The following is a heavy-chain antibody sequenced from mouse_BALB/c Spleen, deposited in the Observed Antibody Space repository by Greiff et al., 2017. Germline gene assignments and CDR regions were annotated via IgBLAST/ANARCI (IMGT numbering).Heavy chain of an antibody. D-gene: IGHD2-4*01. CDR1: GFTFSGYA. J-gene: IGHJ4*01. Sequence: DVQLVESGAGLVKPGGSLKLSCAASGFTFSGYAMPWVSQSPEKRLEWIAEIGRGGSYTNYHDTLTGRSTISIDKAKNTLYLEMSSLRSEDTAMYYCARVDYDYAIDYWGQGTSVTVSA. V-gene: IGHV5-9-4*01. CDR3: ARVDYDYAIDY. CDR2: IGRGGSYT.